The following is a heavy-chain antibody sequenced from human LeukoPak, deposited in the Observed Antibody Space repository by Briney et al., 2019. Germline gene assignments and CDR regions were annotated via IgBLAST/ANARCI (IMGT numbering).Heavy chain of an antibody. J-gene: IGHJ4*02. Sequence: ASVKVSCKASGYTFTYYGFSWVRQAPGQGLEWMGYISTYNGVTNYAQKVQGRVTMTTDTTTSTAYMELRSLRSDDTAVYHCARHSVDTNGYYDYFDYWGQGTLVTVSS. V-gene: IGHV1-18*01. CDR3: ARHSVDTNGYYDYFDY. D-gene: IGHD3-22*01. CDR2: ISTYNGVT. CDR1: GYTFTYYG.